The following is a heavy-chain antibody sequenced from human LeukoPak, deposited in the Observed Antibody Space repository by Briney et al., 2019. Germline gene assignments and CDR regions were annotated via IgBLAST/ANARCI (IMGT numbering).Heavy chain of an antibody. D-gene: IGHD6-13*01. CDR3: ARANEKRSSSWYPSSLVVYFDY. Sequence: PGGSLRLSCAASGFTFSTYSMSWVRQAAGKGLAWVSSISSSGSHIYYADSVKGRFTISRDNSKNTLYLQMNSLRAEDTAVYYCARANEKRSSSWYPSSLVVYFDYWGQGTLVTVSS. CDR1: GFTFSTYS. V-gene: IGHV3-21*01. J-gene: IGHJ4*02. CDR2: ISSSGSHI.